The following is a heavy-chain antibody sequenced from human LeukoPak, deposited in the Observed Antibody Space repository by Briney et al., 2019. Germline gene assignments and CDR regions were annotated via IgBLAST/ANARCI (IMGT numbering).Heavy chain of an antibody. CDR3: AKGFLEWLYYYDY. Sequence: GRSLRLSCAASGFTFDDYAMHWVRQAPGKGLEWVSGISWNSGSMGYADSVKGRFTISRDNAKNSLYLQMNSLRAEDTALYYCAKGFLEWLYYYDYWGQGTLVTVSS. J-gene: IGHJ4*02. CDR1: GFTFDDYA. CDR2: ISWNSGSM. V-gene: IGHV3-9*01. D-gene: IGHD3-3*01.